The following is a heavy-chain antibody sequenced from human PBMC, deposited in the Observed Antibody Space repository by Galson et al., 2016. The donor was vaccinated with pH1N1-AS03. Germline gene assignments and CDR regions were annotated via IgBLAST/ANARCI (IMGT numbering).Heavy chain of an antibody. J-gene: IGHJ4*02. CDR1: GFTFSDYW. D-gene: IGHD3/OR15-3a*01. V-gene: IGHV3-74*03. Sequence: LRLSCAASGFTFSDYWMHWVRQAPGKGLVWVSGITSDDSTPTYADSVQGRFTISRDNAKNTLYLQMSSLRVEDTAVYFCARGRFLDWFPDDYWGQGTLVTVSS. CDR2: ITSDDSTP. CDR3: ARGRFLDWFPDDY.